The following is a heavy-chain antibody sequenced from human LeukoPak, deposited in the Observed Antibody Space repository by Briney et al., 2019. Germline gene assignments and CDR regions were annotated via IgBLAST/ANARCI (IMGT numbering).Heavy chain of an antibody. D-gene: IGHD1-26*01. V-gene: IGHV3-23*01. CDR3: AKSIVGATDNWFDP. CDR1: GFTFSTYA. Sequence: GGSLRLSCAASGFTFSTYALNWVRQAPGKGLEWVSTISGSGDSTYYADSVKGRFTISRDNSKDTLYLQMSSVRAEDTAVYYCAKSIVGATDNWFDPWGQGTLVTVSS. CDR2: ISGSGDST. J-gene: IGHJ5*02.